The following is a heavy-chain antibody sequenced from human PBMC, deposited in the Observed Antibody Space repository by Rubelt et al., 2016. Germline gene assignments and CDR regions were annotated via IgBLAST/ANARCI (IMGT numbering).Heavy chain of an antibody. Sequence: QVQLVQSGAEVKKPGSSVKVSCKASGGTFSSYAISWVRQAPGQGLEWMGGIIPIFGTANYAQKFQGRVTITADKSTRAAYMELSSLRTEDTAVYYCAIPPNDILTGYDYYYGMDVWGQGTTVTDSS. D-gene: IGHD3-9*01. CDR2: IIPIFGTA. CDR1: GGTFSSYA. CDR3: AIPPNDILTGYDYYYGMDV. J-gene: IGHJ6*02. V-gene: IGHV1-69*06.